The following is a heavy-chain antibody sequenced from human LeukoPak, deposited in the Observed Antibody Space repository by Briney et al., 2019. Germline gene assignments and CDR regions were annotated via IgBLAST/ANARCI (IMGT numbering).Heavy chain of an antibody. CDR1: GGTFSNYA. D-gene: IGHD2-21*01. CDR2: IIPIFDTT. CDR3: ARSVDSSNALFDY. J-gene: IGHJ4*02. Sequence: ASVTVSCKASGGTFSNYAFSWVRQAPGQGLEWVGGIIPIFDTTNSAQKFQDRVTITADESTNTAFMELSSLRSEDTAVYYCARSVDSSNALFDYWGQGTLVTVSS. V-gene: IGHV1-69*13.